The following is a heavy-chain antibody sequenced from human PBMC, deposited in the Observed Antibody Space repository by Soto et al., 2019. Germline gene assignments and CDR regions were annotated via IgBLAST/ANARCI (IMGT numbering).Heavy chain of an antibody. Sequence: PGGSLRLTCIVYVLAFSSYAINWVRQAPGKGLEWVSSISESDYTYYSDSVKCRFTISRDNAKNSVSLQMNTLRVEDTAVYYCAREDSIVITAVSDFWGQGTMVTVSS. CDR3: AREDSIVITAVSDF. J-gene: IGHJ4*02. CDR2: ISESDYT. D-gene: IGHD2-2*01. V-gene: IGHV3-21*01. CDR1: VLAFSSYA.